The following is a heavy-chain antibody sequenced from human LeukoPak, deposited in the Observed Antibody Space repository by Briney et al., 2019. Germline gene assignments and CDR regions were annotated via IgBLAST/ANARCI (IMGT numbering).Heavy chain of an antibody. CDR3: AKSSSSGPHSHDY. CDR2: ISSSSSYI. Sequence: GGSLRLSCAASGFTFSSYSMNWVRQAPGKGLEWVSSISSSSSYIYYADSVRGRFTISRENAKNSLYLQMNSLRAEDTAVYYCAKSSSSGPHSHDYWGQGTLVTVSS. CDR1: GFTFSSYS. D-gene: IGHD6-19*01. J-gene: IGHJ4*02. V-gene: IGHV3-21*01.